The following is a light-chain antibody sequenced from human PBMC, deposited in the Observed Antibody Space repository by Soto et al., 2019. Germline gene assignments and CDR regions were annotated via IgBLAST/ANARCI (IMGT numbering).Light chain of an antibody. V-gene: IGKV1-39*01. J-gene: IGKJ4*01. CDR2: AAS. CDR3: QQSYTTPLT. Sequence: DIQMTQSPSSLSASVGDRVTITCRASQSIVSSLNWYQQKPGEAPKLLIYAASSLQSGVPSRFSGSGAGTDFTLTISSLQPEDFATYYCQQSYTTPLTFGGRTRVEIK. CDR1: QSIVSS.